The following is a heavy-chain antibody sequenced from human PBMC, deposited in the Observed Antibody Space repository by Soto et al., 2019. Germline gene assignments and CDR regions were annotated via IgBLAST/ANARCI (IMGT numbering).Heavy chain of an antibody. CDR2: IIPILGIA. V-gene: IGHV1-69*02. Sequence: SVKVSCKASGGTFSSYTISWVRQAPGQGLEWMGRIIPILGIANYAQKFQGRVTITADKSTSTAYMELSSLRSEDTAVYYCARGNYDFWSGYYKHPNYYMDVWGKGTTVTVSS. CDR1: GGTFSSYT. D-gene: IGHD3-3*01. CDR3: ARGNYDFWSGYYKHPNYYMDV. J-gene: IGHJ6*03.